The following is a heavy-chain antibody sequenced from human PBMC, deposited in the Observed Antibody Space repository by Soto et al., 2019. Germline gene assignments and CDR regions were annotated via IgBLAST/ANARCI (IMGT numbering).Heavy chain of an antibody. CDR1: GFAFDDYV. CDR3: AKGGSAALIAPSGRDNWFDP. J-gene: IGHJ5*02. CDR2: ITWNGGTI. D-gene: IGHD6-13*01. V-gene: IGHV3-9*01. Sequence: SLKISCAASGFAFDDYVMHWVRQPPGRGLEWVSGITWNGGTIRYVDSVKGRFTISRDNAENSLYLQMNSLGPEDTAVYYCAKGGSAALIAPSGRDNWFDPWGQGTQVTVSS.